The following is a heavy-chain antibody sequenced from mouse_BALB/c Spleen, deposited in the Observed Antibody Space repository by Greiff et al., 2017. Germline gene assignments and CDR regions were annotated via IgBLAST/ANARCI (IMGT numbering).Heavy chain of an antibody. CDR1: GYTFTSYW. V-gene: IGHV1-69*02. J-gene: IGHJ2*01. CDR3: AGGGSSYEYYLDY. CDR2: IDPTDSET. Sequence: QVQLQQSGAGLVKPGASVKMSCTASGYTFTSYWMNWVRQTPGRGLEWIGRIDPTDSETHYDHKVKGKATVTVDKSPSTAYIQLSSLTSEDSAVYDCAGGGSSYEYYLDYWGQGTTLTVSS. D-gene: IGHD1-1*01.